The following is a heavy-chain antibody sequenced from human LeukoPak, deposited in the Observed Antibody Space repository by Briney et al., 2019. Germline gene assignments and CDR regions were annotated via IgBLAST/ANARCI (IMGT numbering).Heavy chain of an antibody. V-gene: IGHV3-23*01. CDR3: AKLSGSSSSPHLDY. D-gene: IGHD6-6*01. Sequence: GGSLRLSCAASGFTFSTYAMSWVRQAPGKGLEWVSGISGSGGSTFYADSVKGRFTISRDNSKNTLYLQMNSLRAEDTAVYYCAKLSGSSSSPHLDYWGQGTLVTVSS. CDR2: ISGSGGST. J-gene: IGHJ4*02. CDR1: GFTFSTYA.